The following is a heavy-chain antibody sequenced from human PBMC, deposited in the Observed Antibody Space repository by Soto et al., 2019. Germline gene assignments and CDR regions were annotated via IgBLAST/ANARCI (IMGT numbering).Heavy chain of an antibody. Sequence: QVQLVQSGAEVKKPASSVKVSCKAYGGTFSSYTISWVRQAPGQGLEWMGRIIPILVIANYAQKFQGRVTITVDKSTSTAYMELSSLRSEDTAGYDCARGWGDIGGVPAASYSLILQGGLDYWGQGTLVTVSS. J-gene: IGHJ4*02. V-gene: IGHV1-69*02. CDR1: GGTFSSYT. CDR2: IIPILVIA. D-gene: IGHD2-2*01. CDR3: ARGWGDIGGVPAASYSLILQGGLDY.